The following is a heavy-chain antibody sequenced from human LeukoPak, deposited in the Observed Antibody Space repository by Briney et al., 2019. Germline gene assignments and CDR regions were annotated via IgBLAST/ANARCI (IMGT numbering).Heavy chain of an antibody. V-gene: IGHV4-31*03. CDR2: IYYSGST. CDR3: ARVVDYYGSGSYFYIDS. CDR1: GGSISSGGHY. J-gene: IGHJ4*02. D-gene: IGHD3-10*01. Sequence: SETLSLTCFVSGGSISSGGHYWSWIRQHPGKGLEWIGNIYYSGSTFYNPSLNSRMTILVDTSKNQFSLKLSSVTAADTALYYCARVVDYYGSGSYFYIDSWGQGTLVTVSS.